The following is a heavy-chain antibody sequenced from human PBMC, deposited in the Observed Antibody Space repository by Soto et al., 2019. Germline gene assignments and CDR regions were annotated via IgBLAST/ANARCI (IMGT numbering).Heavy chain of an antibody. CDR3: ARDESSGWYYNWFDP. D-gene: IGHD6-19*01. CDR2: INPNSGGT. V-gene: IGHV1-2*04. J-gene: IGHJ5*02. Sequence: ASVKVSCKASGYTFTGYYMHWVRQAPGQGLEWMGWINPNSGGTNYAQKFQGWVTMTRDTSISTAYMELSRLRSDDTAVYYCARDESSGWYYNWFDPWGQGTLVTVSS. CDR1: GYTFTGYY.